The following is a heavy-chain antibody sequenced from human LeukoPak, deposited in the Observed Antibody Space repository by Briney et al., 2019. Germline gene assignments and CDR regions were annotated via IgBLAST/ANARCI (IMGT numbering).Heavy chain of an antibody. CDR2: IYHSGST. CDR3: ARLHYYYGMDV. V-gene: IGHV4-4*02. D-gene: IGHD5-18*01. Sequence: SETLSLTCAVSGGSISSSNWWSWVRQPPGKGLEWIGEIYHSGSTYYNPSLKSRVTISVDTSKTQFSLKLSSVTAADTAVYYCARLHYYYGMDVWAQGTTVTVSS. CDR1: GGSISSSNW. J-gene: IGHJ6*02.